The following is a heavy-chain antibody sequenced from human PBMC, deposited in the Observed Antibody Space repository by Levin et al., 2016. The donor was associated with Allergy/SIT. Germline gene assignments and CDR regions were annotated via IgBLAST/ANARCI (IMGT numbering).Heavy chain of an antibody. CDR3: AKDEYSSGYYSYSY. CDR1: GFTFSIFA. CDR2: ISAGGENT. Sequence: GGSLRLSCEASGFTFSIFALSWVRQAPGKGLEWISTISAGGENTYYADSVNGRFTVSRDNSRNTVYLQMDSLRGDDTAIYYCAKDEYSSGYYSYSYWGQGTLVSVSS. D-gene: IGHD3-22*01. J-gene: IGHJ4*02. V-gene: IGHV3-23*01.